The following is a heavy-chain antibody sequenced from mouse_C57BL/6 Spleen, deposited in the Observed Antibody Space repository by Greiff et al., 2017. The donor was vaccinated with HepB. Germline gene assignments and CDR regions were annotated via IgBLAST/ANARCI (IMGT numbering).Heavy chain of an antibody. V-gene: IGHV5-6*01. CDR3: ARQESF. J-gene: IGHJ4*01. CDR2: ISSGGSYT. CDR1: GFTFSSYG. Sequence: EVNVVESGGDLVKPGGSLKLSCAASGFTFSSYGMSWVRQTPDKRLEWVATISSGGSYTYYPDSVKGRFTISRDNAKNTLYLQMSSLKSEDTAMYYCARQESFWGQGTSVTVSS.